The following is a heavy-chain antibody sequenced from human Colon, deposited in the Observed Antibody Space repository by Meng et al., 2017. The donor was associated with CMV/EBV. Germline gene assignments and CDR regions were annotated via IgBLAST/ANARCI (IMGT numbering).Heavy chain of an antibody. Sequence: GESLKISCAASGFTFSSYAMHWVRQAPGKGLEWVAVISYDGSNKYYADSVKGRFTISRDNSKNTLYLQMNSLRAEDTAVYYCAREHQLPSTHSYYNHGMDVWGQGTTVTVSS. CDR1: GFTFSSYA. D-gene: IGHD2-2*01. CDR2: ISYDGSNK. CDR3: AREHQLPSTHSYYNHGMDV. J-gene: IGHJ6*02. V-gene: IGHV3-30-3*01.